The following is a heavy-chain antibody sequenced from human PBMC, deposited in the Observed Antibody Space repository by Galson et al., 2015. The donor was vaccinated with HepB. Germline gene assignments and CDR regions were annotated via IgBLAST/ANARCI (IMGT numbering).Heavy chain of an antibody. V-gene: IGHV7-4-1*02. Sequence: SVKVSCKASGYTFTSYAMNWVRQAPGQGLEWMGWINTNTGNPTYAQGFTGRFVFSLDTSVSTAYLQISSLKAEDTAVYYCAREGFSSSWYSDTEYYFDYWGQGTLVTVSS. D-gene: IGHD6-13*01. J-gene: IGHJ4*02. CDR3: AREGFSSSWYSDTEYYFDY. CDR1: GYTFTSYA. CDR2: INTNTGNP.